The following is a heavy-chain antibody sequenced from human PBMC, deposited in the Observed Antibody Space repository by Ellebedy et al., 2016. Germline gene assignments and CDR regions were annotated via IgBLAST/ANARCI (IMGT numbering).Heavy chain of an antibody. D-gene: IGHD2-21*02. CDR1: GLSFSTSG. V-gene: IGHV3-30*03. Sequence: GGSLRLSXVASGLSFSTSGMHWVRQAPGKGLDWVAVISHSGANKYYADSVKGRFTISRDNSKNTLYPQMNNLIGDDTGVYYCARRVLTDDTYYFDYWGQGTLVTVSS. CDR2: ISHSGANK. J-gene: IGHJ4*02. CDR3: ARRVLTDDTYYFDY.